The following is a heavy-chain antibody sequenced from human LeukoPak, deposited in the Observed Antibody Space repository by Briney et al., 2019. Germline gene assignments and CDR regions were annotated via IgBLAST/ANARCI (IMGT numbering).Heavy chain of an antibody. CDR3: AREGAHYDILTGYSRLNWFDP. CDR2: INAYNGNT. J-gene: IGHJ5*02. CDR1: GYTFTSYC. V-gene: IGHV1-18*01. D-gene: IGHD3-9*01. Sequence: GASVKVSCKASGYTFTSYCISWVRQAPGQGLEWMGCINAYNGNTNYAQKLQGRVTMTTDTSTSTAYMELRSLRSDDTAVYYCAREGAHYDILTGYSRLNWFDPWGQGTLVTVSS.